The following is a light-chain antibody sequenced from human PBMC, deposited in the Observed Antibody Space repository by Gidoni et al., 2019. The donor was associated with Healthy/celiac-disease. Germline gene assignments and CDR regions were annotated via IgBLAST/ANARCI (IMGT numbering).Light chain of an antibody. V-gene: IGKV1-5*03. CDR1: QSISSW. J-gene: IGKJ1*01. Sequence: DIQMTQPPSTLSASVGDRVTITCRASQSISSWLAWYQQKPGKAPKLLIYKASSLESGVPSRFSGSGSGTEFTLTISSLQPDDFATYYCQQYNSYSGWTFGQGTKVEIK. CDR3: QQYNSYSGWT. CDR2: KAS.